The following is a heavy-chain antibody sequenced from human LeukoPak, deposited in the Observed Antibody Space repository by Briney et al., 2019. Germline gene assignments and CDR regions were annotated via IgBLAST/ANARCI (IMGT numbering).Heavy chain of an antibody. D-gene: IGHD5-12*01. Sequence: SETLSLTCTVSDDSISGYYRGWIRQPPGKGLEWIGYFHNSGTSTYNPSLKSRVTISADTSKNQFSLKLNSLTTADTAVYYCARGGYDWFYFDYWGQGTLVTVSS. J-gene: IGHJ4*02. CDR2: FHNSGTS. CDR1: DDSISGYY. CDR3: ARGGYDWFYFDY. V-gene: IGHV4-59*01.